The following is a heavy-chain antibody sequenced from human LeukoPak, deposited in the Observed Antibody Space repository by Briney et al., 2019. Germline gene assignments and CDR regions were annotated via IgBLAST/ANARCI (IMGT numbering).Heavy chain of an antibody. V-gene: IGHV3-30*18. CDR1: GFTFSSYG. Sequence: GRSLRLSCAASGFTFSSYGMRWVRQAPGKGLEWVAVISYDGSNKYYADSVKGRFTISRDNSKNTLYLQMNSLRAEDTAVYYCAKAGPSPDYYGMDVWGQGTTVTVSS. CDR3: AKAGPSPDYYGMDV. CDR2: ISYDGSNK. J-gene: IGHJ6*02.